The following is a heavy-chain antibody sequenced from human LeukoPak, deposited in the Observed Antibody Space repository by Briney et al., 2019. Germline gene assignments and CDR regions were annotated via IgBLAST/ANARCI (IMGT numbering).Heavy chain of an antibody. CDR3: ARDQSDHFDY. V-gene: IGHV3-66*01. CDR1: GFSVSSNY. Sequence: PGGSLRLSCAASGFSVSSNYMSWVRQAPGKGLEWVSVIYSGSTTYYADSVKGRFTISRDNSKNTLYLQMNSLRAEDTAVYYCARDQSDHFDYWGQGTLVTVSS. J-gene: IGHJ4*02. CDR2: IYSGSTT.